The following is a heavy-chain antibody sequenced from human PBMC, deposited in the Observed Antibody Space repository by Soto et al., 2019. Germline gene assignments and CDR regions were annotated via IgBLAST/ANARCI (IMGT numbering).Heavy chain of an antibody. V-gene: IGHV5-51*03. CDR1: GYRFTNHW. Sequence: EVQLVQSGAEVKKPGESLKISCKGSGYRFTNHWIGWVRQMPGKGLEWMGIIYPGDSETRYSPSFQGQVTISADKSTTTAHLQWSSLKASDTAMYYCVRFPPNSPPDYWGLGTLVTVSS. J-gene: IGHJ4*02. CDR3: VRFPPNSPPDY. D-gene: IGHD1-26*01. CDR2: IYPGDSET.